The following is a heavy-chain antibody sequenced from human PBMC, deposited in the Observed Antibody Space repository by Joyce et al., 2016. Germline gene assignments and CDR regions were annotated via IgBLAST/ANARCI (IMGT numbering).Heavy chain of an antibody. CDR3: ARDGMVVGAPIDF. Sequence: QLQLQESGPGLVKPSDTLSLTCTVSGGSITSTNYYWGWIRQPPGKGLEWIGSFYYSGSTYYNPSLKSRVSISGDTSKNQFYLNLSSVTAADTAVYYCARDGMVVGAPIDFWGQGILVTVSS. CDR1: GGSITSTNYY. V-gene: IGHV4-39*07. D-gene: IGHD2-15*01. CDR2: FYYSGST. J-gene: IGHJ4*02.